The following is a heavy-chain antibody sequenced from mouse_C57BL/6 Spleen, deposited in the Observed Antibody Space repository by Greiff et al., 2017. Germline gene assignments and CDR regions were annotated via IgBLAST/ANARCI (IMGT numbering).Heavy chain of an antibody. Sequence: VQLQQPGAELVKPGASVKLSCKASGYTFTSYWMHWVKQRPGQGLEWIGMIHPNSGSTNYNEKFKSKATLTVDKSSSTAYMQLSSLTSEDSAVYYCASTTVENWYFEVWGTGTTVTVSS. J-gene: IGHJ1*03. CDR3: ASTTVENWYFEV. V-gene: IGHV1-64*01. D-gene: IGHD1-1*01. CDR2: IHPNSGST. CDR1: GYTFTSYW.